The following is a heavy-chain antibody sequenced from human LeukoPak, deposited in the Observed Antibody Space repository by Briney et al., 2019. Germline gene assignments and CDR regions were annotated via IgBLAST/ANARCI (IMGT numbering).Heavy chain of an antibody. J-gene: IGHJ4*02. CDR1: GGTFSSYA. V-gene: IGHV1-69*06. Sequence: SLKVSCKASGGTFSSYAISWVRQAPGQGLEWMVGIIPIFGTANYAQKFQGRVTITADKSTSTAYMELSSLRSEDTAVYYCASTGSLVRGVTDYWGQGTLVTVSS. CDR3: ASTGSLVRGVTDY. CDR2: IIPIFGTA. D-gene: IGHD3-10*01.